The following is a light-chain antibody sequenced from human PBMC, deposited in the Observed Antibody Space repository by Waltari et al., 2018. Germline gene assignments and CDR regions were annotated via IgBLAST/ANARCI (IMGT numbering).Light chain of an antibody. V-gene: IGLV3-1*01. J-gene: IGLJ2*01. Sequence: SYELTQTPSVSVSPGQTASITCSGDTLEDTYVCWYQQKAGQSPVMVIYQDTRRPSEIPERFSGSSSGNTATLTISGTQAVDEADYYCQAWDSRTYVVFGGGTKLTVL. CDR1: TLEDTY. CDR2: QDT. CDR3: QAWDSRTYVV.